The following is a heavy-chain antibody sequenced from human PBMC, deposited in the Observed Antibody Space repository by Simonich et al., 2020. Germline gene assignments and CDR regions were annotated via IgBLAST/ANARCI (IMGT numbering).Heavy chain of an antibody. CDR3: ARSTTGTTAFDI. CDR1: GYTFTSYG. V-gene: IGHV1-18*01. J-gene: IGHJ3*02. D-gene: IGHD1-1*01. CDR2: ISAYSGNT. Sequence: QVQLVQSGAEVKKPGASVKVSCKASGYTFTSYGISWVRQAPGQGLEWMGWISAYSGNTNEAKKRQGRVTMTTDTSTSTAYMKLRSLRSDDTAVYYCARSTTGTTAFDIWGQGTMVTVSS.